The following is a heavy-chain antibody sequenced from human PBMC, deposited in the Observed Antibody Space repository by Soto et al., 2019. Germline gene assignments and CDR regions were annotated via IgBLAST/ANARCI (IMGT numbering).Heavy chain of an antibody. D-gene: IGHD4-17*01. CDR1: GFSLSTSGVG. CDR3: SHRLRGLRYFHHAFDI. V-gene: IGHV2-5*02. CDR2: IYWDDDK. Sequence: QITLKESGPTLGKPTQTLTLTCTFSGFSLSTSGVGVGWIRQPPGKALEGLALIYWDDDKRYSPSLKSRLTITKDTYNNQVVLTMTNMDPVDTATYYCSHRLRGLRYFHHAFDIWGQGTMVTVSS. J-gene: IGHJ3*02.